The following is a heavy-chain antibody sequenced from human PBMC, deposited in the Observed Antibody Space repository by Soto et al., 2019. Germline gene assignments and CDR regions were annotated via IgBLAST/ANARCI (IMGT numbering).Heavy chain of an antibody. J-gene: IGHJ4*02. Sequence: GGSLRLSCAASGFTFRSYAMSWVRQAPGKGLEWVSAISGSGGSTYYADSVKGRFTISRDNSKNTLYLQMNSLRAEDTAVYYFAKVRHGGGTYFDYWGQGTMVTVSS. CDR1: GFTFRSYA. CDR3: AKVRHGGGTYFDY. V-gene: IGHV3-23*01. D-gene: IGHD2-15*01. CDR2: ISGSGGST.